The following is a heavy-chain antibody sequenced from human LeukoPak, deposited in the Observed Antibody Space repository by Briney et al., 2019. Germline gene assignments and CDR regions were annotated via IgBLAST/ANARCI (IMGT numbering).Heavy chain of an antibody. D-gene: IGHD1-26*01. V-gene: IGHV4-61*01. CDR1: GGSVSSGSYH. J-gene: IGHJ4*02. CDR3: AREEWELLALDY. CDR2: IYYSGST. Sequence: PSETLSLTCTVSGGSVSSGSYHWSWIRQPRGKGLEWIGYIYYSGSTNYNPSLKSRVTISVDTSKNQFSLKLSSVTAADTAVYYCAREEWELLALDYWGQGTLVTVSS.